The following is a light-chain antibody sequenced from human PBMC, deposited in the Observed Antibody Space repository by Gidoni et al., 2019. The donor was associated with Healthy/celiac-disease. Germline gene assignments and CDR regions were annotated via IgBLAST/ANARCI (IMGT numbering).Light chain of an antibody. V-gene: IGKV3-20*01. J-gene: IGKJ3*01. CDR3: QQYGSSPFT. CDR2: GAS. CDR1: QSVSSSY. Sequence: EIVLTQSPGTLSLSPGERATLSCRASQSVSSSYLAWYQQRPGQAPRLLIYGASSRATGFPDRFSGSGSGTDFTLTISRLEPEDFAVYYCQQYGSSPFTFGPGTKVDFK.